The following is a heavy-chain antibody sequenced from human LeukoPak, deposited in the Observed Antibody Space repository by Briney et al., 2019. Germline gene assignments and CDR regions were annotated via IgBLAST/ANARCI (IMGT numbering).Heavy chain of an antibody. CDR1: GGSISSYY. CDR2: IYYSGST. J-gene: IGHJ6*03. Sequence: SETLSLTCTVSGGSISSYYWSWIRQPPGKGLEWIGYIYYSGSTNYNPSLKSRVTISVDTSKNQFSLNLSSVTAADTAVYYCARAIAAAGWGFDYYYMDVWGKGTTVTVSS. CDR3: ARAIAAAGWGFDYYYMDV. V-gene: IGHV4-59*08. D-gene: IGHD6-13*01.